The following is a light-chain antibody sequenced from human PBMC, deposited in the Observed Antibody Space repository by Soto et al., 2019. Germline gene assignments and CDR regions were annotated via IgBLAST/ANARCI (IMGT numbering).Light chain of an antibody. Sequence: EIVWTQSPGTLSLSPGERATLSCRASQSVRNNYLVWYQQRPGQPPRFLVYDVSTRHAGIPDRFSGSGSGNKLPLTISRLEHEDFAVYYCRQYGSTPLTFGGGTKVEIE. J-gene: IGKJ4*01. V-gene: IGKV3-20*01. CDR3: RQYGSTPLT. CDR1: QSVRNNY. CDR2: DVS.